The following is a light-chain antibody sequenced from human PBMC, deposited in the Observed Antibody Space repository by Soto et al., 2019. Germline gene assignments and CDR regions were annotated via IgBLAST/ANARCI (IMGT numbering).Light chain of an antibody. V-gene: IGLV4-69*01. J-gene: IGLJ3*02. Sequence: QAVVTQSPSASASLGASVKLTCTLSSGHSSYAIAWHQQQPEKGPRYLMKLNSDGSHSKGDGIPDRFSGSSSGAERYLTISSHQSEDEADYYCQTWGTGIGVFGGGTKVTVL. CDR3: QTWGTGIGV. CDR1: SGHSSYA. CDR2: LNSDGSH.